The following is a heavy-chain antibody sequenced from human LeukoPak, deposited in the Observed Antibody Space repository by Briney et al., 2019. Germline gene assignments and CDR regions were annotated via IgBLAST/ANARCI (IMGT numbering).Heavy chain of an antibody. CDR1: GYSISSGYY. D-gene: IGHD3-22*01. J-gene: IGHJ4*02. CDR2: IYHSGST. V-gene: IGHV4-38-2*02. Sequence: SDTLSLTCTVSGYSISSGYYWGWIRQPPGKGLEWIGSIYHSGSTNYNPSLKSRVTMSVDTSKNQFSLKLSSVTAADTAVYYCARETVEWLLPNWGQGTLVTVSS. CDR3: ARETVEWLLPN.